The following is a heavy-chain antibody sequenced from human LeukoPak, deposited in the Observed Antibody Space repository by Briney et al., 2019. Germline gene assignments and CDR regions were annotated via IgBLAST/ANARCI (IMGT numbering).Heavy chain of an antibody. V-gene: IGHV4-34*01. D-gene: IGHD1-26*01. CDR1: GGSFGGYY. J-gene: IGHJ4*02. Sequence: SETLSLTCAVYGGSFGGYYWSWIRQPPGKGLEWIGEINHSGSTNYNPSLKSRVTISVDTSKNQFSLKLSSVTAADTAVYYCGVVGATAHYWGQGTLVTVSS. CDR2: INHSGST. CDR3: GVVGATAHY.